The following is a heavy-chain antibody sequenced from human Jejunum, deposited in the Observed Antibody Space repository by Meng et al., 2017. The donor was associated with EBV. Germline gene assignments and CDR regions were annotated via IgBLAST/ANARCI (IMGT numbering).Heavy chain of an antibody. D-gene: IGHD6-19*01. CDR2: IYSDSTT. V-gene: IGHV3-53*01. CDR3: AKRETSGWYDL. J-gene: IGHJ5*01. Sequence: DVQMVGPVECLTQPGGSLRFSGAASGFIVSNSYFSWVRQAPGKGLEWVSVIYSDSTTHYADSVKGRFTMSRDNSKSTLFLQMDSLRAEDTAIYYCAKRETSGWYDLWGQGTLVTVSS. CDR1: GFIVSNSY.